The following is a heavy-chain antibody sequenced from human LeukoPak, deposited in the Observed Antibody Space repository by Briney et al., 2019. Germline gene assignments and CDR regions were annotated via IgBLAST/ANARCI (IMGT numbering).Heavy chain of an antibody. Sequence: GGSLRLSCAASGFTFRSYWMHWVRQAPGKGLVWVSRIYTDGRSTSYADSVKGRFTISRDNTKNTLYLQMNSLRAEDTAVYYCARDSSPSYWGQGTLVTVSS. CDR3: ARDSSPSY. CDR1: GFTFRSYW. V-gene: IGHV3-74*01. CDR2: IYTDGRST. J-gene: IGHJ4*02.